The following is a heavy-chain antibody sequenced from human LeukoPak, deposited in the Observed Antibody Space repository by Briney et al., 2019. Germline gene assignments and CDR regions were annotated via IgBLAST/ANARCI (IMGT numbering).Heavy chain of an antibody. Sequence: ASVKVSCKASGYTFSSYDINWVRQATGQGLEWMGWMNPNGGNIGYAQKFQGRVTMTKNTSITTAYMELSSLRSEDTAVYYCARALSWTTESYYYMDVWGKGTTVTVSS. CDR3: ARALSWTTESYYYMDV. CDR1: GYTFSSYD. J-gene: IGHJ6*03. V-gene: IGHV1-8*01. CDR2: MNPNGGNI. D-gene: IGHD3/OR15-3a*01.